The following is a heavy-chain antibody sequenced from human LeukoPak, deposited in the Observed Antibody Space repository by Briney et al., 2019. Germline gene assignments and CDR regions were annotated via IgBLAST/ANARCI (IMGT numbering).Heavy chain of an antibody. J-gene: IGHJ4*02. D-gene: IGHD3-22*01. CDR1: GFTFSSYA. V-gene: IGHV3-23*01. Sequence: PGGSLRVSCAASGFTFSSYAMSWVRQAPGKGLEWVSAISGSGGSTYYADSVKGRFTISRDNSKNTLYLQMNSLRAEDTAVYYCANIHPATYYYDSSWSRIPHDYWGQGTLVTVSS. CDR3: ANIHPATYYYDSSWSRIPHDY. CDR2: ISGSGGST.